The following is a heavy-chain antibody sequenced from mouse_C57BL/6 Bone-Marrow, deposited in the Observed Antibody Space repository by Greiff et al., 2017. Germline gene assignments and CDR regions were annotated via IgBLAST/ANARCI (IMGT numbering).Heavy chain of an antibody. CDR1: GYTFTSYT. D-gene: IGHD4-1*01. CDR2: INPSSGYT. CDR3: ARRLTGTRGDY. Sequence: VQLQQSGAELARPGASVKMSCKASGYTFTSYTMHWVKQRPGQGLEWIGYINPSSGYTKYNQKFKDKATLTADKSSSTAYMQLSSLTSEDSEVYYCARRLTGTRGDYWGQGTTLTVSS. J-gene: IGHJ2*01. V-gene: IGHV1-4*01.